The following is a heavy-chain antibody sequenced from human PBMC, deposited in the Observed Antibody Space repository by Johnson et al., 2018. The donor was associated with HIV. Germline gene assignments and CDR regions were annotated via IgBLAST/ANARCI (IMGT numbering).Heavy chain of an antibody. Sequence: QVQLVESGGGLVQPGGSLRLSCAASGFTVSSNYMSWVRQAPGKGLEWVAVISYDGSNKYYADSVKGRFTISRDNSKNTLYLQMNSLRAEDTAVYYCASREPYYYDSSGYLAFDIWGQGTMVTVSS. CDR1: GFTVSSNY. CDR3: ASREPYYYDSSGYLAFDI. J-gene: IGHJ3*02. D-gene: IGHD3-22*01. CDR2: ISYDGSNK. V-gene: IGHV3-30*14.